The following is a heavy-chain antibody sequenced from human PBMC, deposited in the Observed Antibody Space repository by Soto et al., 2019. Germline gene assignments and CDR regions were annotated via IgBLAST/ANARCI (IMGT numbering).Heavy chain of an antibody. Sequence: ASVKVSCKASGYTFTNSDINWVRQAPGQGLEWMGWMNPDSGHAAYAQKFQGRVTLNTSTSTSTVYMEMRSLGSEDTAVYYCARADPYCSSTRCYRYWGQGTLVTVSS. J-gene: IGHJ4*02. CDR3: ARADPYCSSTRCYRY. CDR1: GYTFTNSD. V-gene: IGHV1-8*01. CDR2: MNPDSGHA. D-gene: IGHD2-2*02.